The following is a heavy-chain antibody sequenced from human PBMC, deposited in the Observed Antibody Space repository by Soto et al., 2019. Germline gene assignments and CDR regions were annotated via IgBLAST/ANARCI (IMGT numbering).Heavy chain of an antibody. J-gene: IGHJ4*02. CDR1: GFTFSDYY. CDR3: ARDLGYYDSSGYFDY. CDR2: ISSSDSI. Sequence: QVQLVESGGGLVKPGGSLRLSCAASGFTFSDYYMSWIRQAPGKGLEWVSYISSSDSIYYADSVKGRFTISRDNAKNSLYLQMNGLRAEDTAVYYCARDLGYYDSSGYFDYWGQGTLVTVSS. D-gene: IGHD3-22*01. V-gene: IGHV3-11*01.